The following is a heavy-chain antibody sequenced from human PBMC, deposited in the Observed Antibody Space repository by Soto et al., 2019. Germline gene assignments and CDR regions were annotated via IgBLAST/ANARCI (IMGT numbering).Heavy chain of an antibody. Sequence: QLQLQESGPGLVKPSETLSLTCTVSGGSISSSSYYWGWIRQPPGKGLEWLGSIYYSGCTYYNPSLKSRVTISVDTSTNPFSLKLSSVTAADAAVYYCARHDGTNWGQGTLVTVSS. J-gene: IGHJ4*02. CDR2: IYYSGCT. CDR3: ARHDGTN. V-gene: IGHV4-39*01. CDR1: GGSISSSSYY.